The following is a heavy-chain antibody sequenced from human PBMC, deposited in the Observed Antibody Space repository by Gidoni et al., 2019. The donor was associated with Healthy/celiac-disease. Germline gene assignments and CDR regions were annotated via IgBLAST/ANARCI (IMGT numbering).Heavy chain of an antibody. D-gene: IGHD2-8*01. V-gene: IGHV1-2*02. CDR1: GYTFTGYY. J-gene: IGHJ6*02. CDR3: ARDSIVLMVYAIPYGMDV. CDR2: NNPNSGDT. Sequence: QVQLVQSGAEVKKPGASVKVSCKASGYTFTGYYMHWVRPAPGQGLEWMGWNNPNSGDTNYAQKFQGRVTMTRDTSISTAYMELSRLRSDDTAVYYCARDSIVLMVYAIPYGMDVWGQGTTVTVSS.